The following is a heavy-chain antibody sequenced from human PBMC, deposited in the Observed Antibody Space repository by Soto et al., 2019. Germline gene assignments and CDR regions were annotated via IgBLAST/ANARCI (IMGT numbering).Heavy chain of an antibody. CDR1: GFSLSTSGVG. CDR2: IYWDDDK. CDR3: TLSTIVGTILRFDF. Sequence: QITLKESGPPLVKPTQTLTLTCTMSGFSLSTSGVGVGWIRQPPGKALERPALIYWDDDKRYSPSLKSRVTITKDTSKNQVALTMTNMDPVDTATYYCTLSTIVGTILRFDFWGQGTLVTVSS. V-gene: IGHV2-5*02. D-gene: IGHD5-12*01. J-gene: IGHJ4*02.